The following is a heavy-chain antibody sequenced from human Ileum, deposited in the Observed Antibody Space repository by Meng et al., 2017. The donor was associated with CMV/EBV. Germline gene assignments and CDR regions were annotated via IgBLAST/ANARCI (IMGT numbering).Heavy chain of an antibody. CDR2: SSNSGKYT. D-gene: IGHD3-10*01. CDR1: GFNLSDHY. V-gene: IGHV3-11*01. CDR3: AREKSSLYYYGMDV. Sequence: GESLKISCEGSGFNLSDHYMSWIRQAPGKGLEWIAYSSNSGKYTSYADSVKGRFTVSRDNAKSSLYLQMNSLRAEDTAVYFCAREKSSLYYYGMDVWGQGTMVTVSS. J-gene: IGHJ6*02.